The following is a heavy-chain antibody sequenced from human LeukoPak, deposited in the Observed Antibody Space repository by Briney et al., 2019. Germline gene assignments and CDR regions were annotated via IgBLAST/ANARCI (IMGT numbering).Heavy chain of an antibody. CDR1: GYTFTSYG. J-gene: IGHJ4*02. Sequence: ASVKVSCKASGYTFTSYGISWVRQAPGQGLEWMGWISAYNGNTNYAQKLQGRVTTTTDTSTSTAYMELRSLRSDDTAVYYCARSKKDYGASDYWGQGTLVTVSS. V-gene: IGHV1-18*01. CDR3: ARSKKDYGASDY. D-gene: IGHD4-17*01. CDR2: ISAYNGNT.